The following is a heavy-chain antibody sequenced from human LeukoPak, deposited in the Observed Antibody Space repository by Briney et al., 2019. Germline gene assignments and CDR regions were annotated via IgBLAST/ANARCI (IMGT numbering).Heavy chain of an antibody. J-gene: IGHJ6*03. CDR3: AKDGYSGYDSSYYYMDV. CDR1: GFTFSSYG. Sequence: GGSLRLSCAASGFTFSSYGMHWVRQAPGKGLEWVAFIRYDGSNKYYADSVKGRFTISRDNSKNTLYLQMNSLRAEDTAVYYCAKDGYSGYDSSYYYMDVWGKGTTVTISS. D-gene: IGHD5-12*01. V-gene: IGHV3-30*02. CDR2: IRYDGSNK.